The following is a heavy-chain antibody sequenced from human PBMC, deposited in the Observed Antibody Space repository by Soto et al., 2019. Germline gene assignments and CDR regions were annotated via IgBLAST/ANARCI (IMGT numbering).Heavy chain of an antibody. CDR1: GFTFSSYA. Sequence: PGGSLSLSCAASGFTFSSYAMSWVRQAPGKGLEWVSAISGSGGSTYYADSVKGRFTISRDNSKNTLYLQMNSLRAEDTAVYYCAKDLGIPVWWLVFDYWGQGTLVTVSS. CDR3: AKDLGIPVWWLVFDY. J-gene: IGHJ4*02. D-gene: IGHD6-19*01. CDR2: ISGSGGST. V-gene: IGHV3-23*01.